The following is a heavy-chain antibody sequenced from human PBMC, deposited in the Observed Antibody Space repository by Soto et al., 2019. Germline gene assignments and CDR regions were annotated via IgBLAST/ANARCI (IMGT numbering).Heavy chain of an antibody. CDR1: GFTFSSYA. J-gene: IGHJ4*02. Sequence: PGGSLRLSCAASGFTFSSYAVSRVRQAPGKGLEWVSAISGSGVSTYYADSVKGRFTISRDNSKNTLYLQMNSLRAEDTAVYYCAKELHTSSGWSQVIYWGQGTLVTVSS. CDR3: AKELHTSSGWSQVIY. D-gene: IGHD6-19*01. CDR2: ISGSGVST. V-gene: IGHV3-23*01.